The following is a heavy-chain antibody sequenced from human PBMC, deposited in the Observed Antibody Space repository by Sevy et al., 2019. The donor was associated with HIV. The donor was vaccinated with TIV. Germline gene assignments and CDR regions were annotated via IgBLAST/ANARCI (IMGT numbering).Heavy chain of an antibody. D-gene: IGHD5-18*01. V-gene: IGHV3-30*18. CDR2: ISYDGTKK. CDR3: AKNRADTAMADYYYYGMDV. Sequence: GGSLRLSCAASGFTFSSYGMHWVRQAPGKGLEWVAVISYDGTKKYYVDSVKGRFTISTDNSKNTLYLQMNSLRAEDTAVYYCAKNRADTAMADYYYYGMDVWGQGTTVTVSS. CDR1: GFTFSSYG. J-gene: IGHJ6*02.